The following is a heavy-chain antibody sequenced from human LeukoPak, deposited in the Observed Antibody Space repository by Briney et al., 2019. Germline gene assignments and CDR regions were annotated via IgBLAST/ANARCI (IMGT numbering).Heavy chain of an antibody. V-gene: IGHV5-51*01. D-gene: IGHD3-22*01. CDR2: VSPGDSDT. Sequence: GESLKISCKASGYSFTNYWIGWVRQMPGKGLEWMGSVSPGDSDTRYSPSFQGQVTISADKSISTAYLQWSSLQASDTAMYYCARMGPYYYDSSGYPYYFDYWGQGTLVTVSS. J-gene: IGHJ4*02. CDR3: ARMGPYYYDSSGYPYYFDY. CDR1: GYSFTNYW.